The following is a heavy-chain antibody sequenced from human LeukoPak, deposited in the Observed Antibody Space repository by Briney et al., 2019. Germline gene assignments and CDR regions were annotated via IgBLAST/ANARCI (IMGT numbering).Heavy chain of an antibody. Sequence: SETLSLTCTVSGGSIRNYYWSWIRQPPGKGLEWIGYIYYSGSTNYNPSLKSRVTISVDTSKNQFSLKLSSVTAADTAVYYCARAPILDNFDYWGQGTLVTVSS. J-gene: IGHJ4*02. V-gene: IGHV4-59*01. CDR3: ARAPILDNFDY. CDR1: GGSIRNYY. D-gene: IGHD3-3*01. CDR2: IYYSGST.